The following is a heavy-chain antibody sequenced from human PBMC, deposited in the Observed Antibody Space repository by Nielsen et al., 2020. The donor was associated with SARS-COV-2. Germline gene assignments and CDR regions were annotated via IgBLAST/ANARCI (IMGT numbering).Heavy chain of an antibody. CDR2: ISSSSSYI. V-gene: IGHV3-21*01. Sequence: WIRQPPGKGLEWVSSISSSSSYIYYADSVKGRFTISRDNAKNSLYLQMNSLRAEDTAVYYCARDLFYGSGSYYPVSWGMDVWGQGTTVTVSS. D-gene: IGHD3-10*01. J-gene: IGHJ6*02. CDR3: ARDLFYGSGSYYPVSWGMDV.